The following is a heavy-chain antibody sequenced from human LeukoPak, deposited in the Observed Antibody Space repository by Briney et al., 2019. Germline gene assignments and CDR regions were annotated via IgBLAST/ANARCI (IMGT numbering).Heavy chain of an antibody. CDR3: ATDEAELFSGSLGY. V-gene: IGHV1-24*01. D-gene: IGHD5-12*01. Sequence: ASVKVSCKVSGYTLTELSMHWVRQAPGKGLEWVGGFDPEDGETIYAQKFQGRVTMTEDTSTDTAYMELSSLRSEDTAVYYCATDEAELFSGSLGYWGQGTLVTVSS. CDR1: GYTLTELS. CDR2: FDPEDGET. J-gene: IGHJ4*02.